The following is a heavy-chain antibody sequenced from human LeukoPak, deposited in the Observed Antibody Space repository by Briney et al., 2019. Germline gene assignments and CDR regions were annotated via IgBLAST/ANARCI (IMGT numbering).Heavy chain of an antibody. V-gene: IGHV4-59*08. J-gene: IGHJ3*02. D-gene: IGHD3-10*01. Sequence: PSETLSLTCTVSGGSISSYYWSWIRQPPGKGLEWIGYIYYSGSTNYNPSLKSRVTISVDTSKNQFSLKLSSVTAADTAVYYCARQMVRGVRKEGNAFDIWGQGTMVTVSS. CDR1: GGSISSYY. CDR3: ARQMVRGVRKEGNAFDI. CDR2: IYYSGST.